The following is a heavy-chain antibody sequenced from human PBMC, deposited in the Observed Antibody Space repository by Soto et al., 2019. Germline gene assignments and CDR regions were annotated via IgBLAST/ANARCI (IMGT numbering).Heavy chain of an antibody. V-gene: IGHV1-18*01. Sequence: QVQLAQSGLEVKEPGASVKVSCKASGYSFTTYGVSWLRQAPGQGLEWMGWIGGNSGDTDHAQNFRDRLIMTRDIATTTAFMELRSLRLDDTAVYFCARDWGSKAGPIIADMWGQGTLVTVSS. CDR2: IGGNSGDT. J-gene: IGHJ4*02. CDR1: GYSFTTYG. CDR3: ARDWGSKAGPIIADM. D-gene: IGHD2-21*01.